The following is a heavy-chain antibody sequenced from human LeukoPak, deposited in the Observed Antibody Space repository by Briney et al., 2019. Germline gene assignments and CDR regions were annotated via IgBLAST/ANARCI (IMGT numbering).Heavy chain of an antibody. J-gene: IGHJ4*02. V-gene: IGHV1-69*04. CDR3: ARDPHYDISTGYLDY. CDR2: IIPILGIA. CDR1: GGTFSSYA. D-gene: IGHD3-9*01. Sequence: GASVKVSCKASGGTFSSYAISWVRQAPGQGLEWMGRIIPILGIANYAQKFQGRVTITADKSTSTAYMELSSLRSEDTAVYYCARDPHYDISTGYLDYWGQGTLVTVSS.